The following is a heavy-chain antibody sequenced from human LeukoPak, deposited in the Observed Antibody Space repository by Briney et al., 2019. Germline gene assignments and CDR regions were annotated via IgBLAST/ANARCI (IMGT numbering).Heavy chain of an antibody. CDR1: CGSISSYY. Sequence: RHSETLSLPCTVSCGSISSYYWSWIRQPPGKGLEWIGYIYYSGSTNYNPSLKSRVTISVDTSKNQFSLKLSSVTAAATAVYYCARAPGYYDIGIFDYWGQGTLVTVSS. V-gene: IGHV4-59*01. D-gene: IGHD3-22*01. J-gene: IGHJ4*02. CDR2: IYYSGST. CDR3: ARAPGYYDIGIFDY.